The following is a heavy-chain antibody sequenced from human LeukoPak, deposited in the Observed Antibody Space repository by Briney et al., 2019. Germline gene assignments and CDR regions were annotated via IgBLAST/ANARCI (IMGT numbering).Heavy chain of an antibody. J-gene: IGHJ3*02. Sequence: RQAPGQXXXWMGXISAYNGNTNYAQKLQGRVTMTTDTSTSTAYMELRSLRSDDTAVYYCARDPYYDYVWGSYRFASFDIWGQGTMVTVSS. CDR2: ISAYNGNT. V-gene: IGHV1-18*01. D-gene: IGHD3-16*02. CDR3: ARDPYYDYVWGSYRFASFDI.